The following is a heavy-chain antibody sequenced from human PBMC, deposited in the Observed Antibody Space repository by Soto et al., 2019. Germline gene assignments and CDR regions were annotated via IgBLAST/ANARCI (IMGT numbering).Heavy chain of an antibody. V-gene: IGHV3-30*18. CDR2: ISYDGSNK. CDR1: GFTFSSYG. J-gene: IGHJ4*02. Sequence: GGSLRLSCAASGFTFSSYGMHWVRQAPGKGLEWVAVISYDGSNKYYADSVKGRFTISRDNSKNTLHLQMNSLRAEDTTVYYCAKDVYYYDSSGPGDYWGQGTLVTVSS. D-gene: IGHD3-22*01. CDR3: AKDVYYYDSSGPGDY.